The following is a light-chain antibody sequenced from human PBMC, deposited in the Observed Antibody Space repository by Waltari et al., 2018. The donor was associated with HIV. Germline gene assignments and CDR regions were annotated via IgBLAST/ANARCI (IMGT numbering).Light chain of an antibody. Sequence: QSVLTQPPSASGTPGQRVTISCSGSSPNIGSNTVNWYQQLPGTAPQLLIYSNNQRPSGVPDRFAGSKSGTAASLAISGLQSEDEADYYCTAWDDGLSDPVFGGGTKLTVL. CDR3: TAWDDGLSDPV. J-gene: IGLJ3*02. CDR1: SPNIGSNT. V-gene: IGLV1-44*01. CDR2: SNN.